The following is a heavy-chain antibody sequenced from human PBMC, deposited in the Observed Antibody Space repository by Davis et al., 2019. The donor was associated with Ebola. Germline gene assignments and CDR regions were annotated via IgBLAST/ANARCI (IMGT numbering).Heavy chain of an antibody. CDR1: GFTFSSYW. CDR3: ARVPNTVTTYYFDY. Sequence: GESLKISCAASGFTFSSYWMSWVRQAPGKGLEWVANIKQDGSEKYYVDSVKGRFTISRDNAKNSVYLQMNSLRSDDTALYYCARVPNTVTTYYFDYWGQGTLVTVSS. V-gene: IGHV3-7*03. CDR2: IKQDGSEK. D-gene: IGHD4-11*01. J-gene: IGHJ4*02.